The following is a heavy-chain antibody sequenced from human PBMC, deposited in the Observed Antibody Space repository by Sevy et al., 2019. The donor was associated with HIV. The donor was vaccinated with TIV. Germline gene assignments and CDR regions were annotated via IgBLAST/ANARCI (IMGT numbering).Heavy chain of an antibody. D-gene: IGHD6-13*01. CDR2: ISSYNDNT. CDR3: ARVPSAQYSSSWYYFDY. CDR1: GYTFISYR. V-gene: IGHV1-18*01. J-gene: IGHJ4*02. Sequence: ASVKVSCKASGYTFISYRITWVRQAPGQGLEWMGWISSYNDNTNYAQNLQGRVTMTTDTSTSTAYMELRSLRSDDTAVYYCARVPSAQYSSSWYYFDYWGQGTLVTVSS.